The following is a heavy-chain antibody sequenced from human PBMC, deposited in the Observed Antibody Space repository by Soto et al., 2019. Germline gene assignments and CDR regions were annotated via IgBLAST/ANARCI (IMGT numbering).Heavy chain of an antibody. Sequence: SQTLSLTCTVSGGSVSSGSYYCSWLRQLPGKGLAWLGYIHYSVSTNYNPSLKSRVTISVDTSKNQFSLKLSSVTAADTAVYYCARTDHYYYYGMEVWGQGTLVTVSS. CDR1: GGSVSSGSYY. V-gene: IGHV4-61*01. CDR2: IHYSVST. CDR3: ARTDHYYYYGMEV. J-gene: IGHJ6*02.